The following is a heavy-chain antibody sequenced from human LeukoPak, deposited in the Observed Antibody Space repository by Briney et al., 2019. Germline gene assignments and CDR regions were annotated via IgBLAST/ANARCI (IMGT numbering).Heavy chain of an antibody. D-gene: IGHD2-21*01. Sequence: GGSLRLSCEASGFTFNNYAMSWFRQAPGEGLEWVGFIRSKVYGGTTEYDASVKGRFTISRDDSKSIAYLQMNSLKTEDTAVYFCSRDRESIGYYYMDVWGKGTTVTVSS. CDR3: SRDRESIGYYYMDV. V-gene: IGHV3-49*03. CDR2: IRSKVYGGTT. J-gene: IGHJ6*03. CDR1: GFTFNNYA.